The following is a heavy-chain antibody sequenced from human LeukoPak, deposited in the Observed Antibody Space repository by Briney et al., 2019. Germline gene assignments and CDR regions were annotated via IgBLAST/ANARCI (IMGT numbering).Heavy chain of an antibody. CDR2: ISGRGVST. D-gene: IGHD5-24*01. CDR3: ANGLRGMATIFGEYFQH. Sequence: GGSLRLSCAASGFTFSSYAMSWVRQAPEKGLEWVSAISGRGVSTYYADSVKGRFTISRDNSKNTLYLQMNSLRAEDTAVYYCANGLRGMATIFGEYFQHWGQGTLVTVSS. V-gene: IGHV3-23*01. J-gene: IGHJ1*01. CDR1: GFTFSSYA.